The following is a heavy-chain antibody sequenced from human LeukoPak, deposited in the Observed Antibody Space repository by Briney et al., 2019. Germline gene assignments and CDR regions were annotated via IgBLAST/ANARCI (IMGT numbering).Heavy chain of an antibody. CDR2: INPNSGGT. Sequence: ASVKVSCKASGYTFTGYYMHWVRQAPGQGLEWIGWINPNSGGTNYAQKFQGRVTMTRDTSISTAYMELSRLRSDDTAVYYCARDHRYYDSSGYYYWGQGTLVTVSS. J-gene: IGHJ4*02. D-gene: IGHD3-22*01. CDR3: ARDHRYYDSSGYYY. V-gene: IGHV1-2*02. CDR1: GYTFTGYY.